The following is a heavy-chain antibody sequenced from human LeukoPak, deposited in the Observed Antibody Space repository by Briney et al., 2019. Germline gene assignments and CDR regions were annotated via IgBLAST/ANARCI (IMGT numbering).Heavy chain of an antibody. CDR1: GFTFSSYV. J-gene: IGHJ4*02. V-gene: IGHV3-33*06. CDR2: IWYDGSNK. Sequence: PGRSLRLSCAASGFTFSSYVMHWVRQAPGKGLEWVAVIWYDGSNKYYADSVKGRFTISRDNSKNTLYLQMNSLSAEDTAVYYCAKGIGYYYGSGGDYWGQGTLVTVSS. D-gene: IGHD3-10*01. CDR3: AKGIGYYYGSGGDY.